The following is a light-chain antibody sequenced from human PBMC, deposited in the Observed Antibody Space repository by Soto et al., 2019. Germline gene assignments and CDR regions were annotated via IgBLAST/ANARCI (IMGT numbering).Light chain of an antibody. CDR2: AAS. V-gene: IGKV3-20*01. CDR1: QAVGGTY. J-gene: IGKJ5*01. Sequence: EIVLTQSPGTLSLSPGERASLSCRASQAVGGTYLAWYQHKPGQAPRLLIYAASSRATGIPARFSGSGSGTDFTLTISRLEPEDFAVYYCQQYGSSSTFGQGTRLEIK. CDR3: QQYGSSST.